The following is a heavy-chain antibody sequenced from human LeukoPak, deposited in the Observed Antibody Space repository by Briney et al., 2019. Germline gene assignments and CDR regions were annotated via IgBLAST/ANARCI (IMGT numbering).Heavy chain of an antibody. CDR3: ARETYYYDR. CDR2: ISYDGSKD. J-gene: IGHJ4*02. D-gene: IGHD3-22*01. Sequence: GRSLRLSCAASGFTFNTYPMHWVRQAPGKGLEWVAVISYDGSKDYYADSVKGRFTISRGNSKNTLYLQMNSLTPEDTAVYYCARETYYYDRWGQGTLVTVSS. CDR1: GFTFNTYP. V-gene: IGHV3-30-3*01.